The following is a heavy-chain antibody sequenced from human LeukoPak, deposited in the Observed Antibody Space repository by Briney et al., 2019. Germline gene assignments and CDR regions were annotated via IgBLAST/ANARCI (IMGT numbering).Heavy chain of an antibody. D-gene: IGHD4-17*01. J-gene: IGHJ4*02. Sequence: SETLSLTCTVFGGSICRYYWRCLRHPPGKGLEGIGYIYHTGSTNYDPSLKSRVTISVNTSKNQFCLKLTSVTAADTAVYYCARDSGDYSFFDYWGQGTLVTVSS. V-gene: IGHV4-59*01. CDR1: GGSICRYY. CDR3: ARDSGDYSFFDY. CDR2: IYHTGST.